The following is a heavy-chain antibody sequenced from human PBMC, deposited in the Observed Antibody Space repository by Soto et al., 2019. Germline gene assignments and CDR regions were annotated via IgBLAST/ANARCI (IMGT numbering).Heavy chain of an antibody. Sequence: EVQLVESGGGLVKPGESLRLSCAASGFTFYSFSMNWVRQAAGRGPEWVSSIDTTSNYIYYAGSVRGRFTISRDNAKDSLYLQMYSVRAEDTAVYYCVRDIGQYLRSRYMDVWRRGTTVTVSS. V-gene: IGHV3-21*01. J-gene: IGHJ6*04. CDR1: GFTFYSFS. CDR2: IDTTSNYI. CDR3: VRDIGQYLRSRYMDV. D-gene: IGHD2-15*01.